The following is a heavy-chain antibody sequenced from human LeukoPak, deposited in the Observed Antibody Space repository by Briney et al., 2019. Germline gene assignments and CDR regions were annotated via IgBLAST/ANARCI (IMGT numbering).Heavy chain of an antibody. CDR1: GFTFSSYG. CDR2: ISYDGSNK. CDR3: AKDVTRTGSIGDAFDI. J-gene: IGHJ3*02. D-gene: IGHD3/OR15-3a*01. Sequence: GGSLRLSCAASGFTFSSYGMHWVRQAPGKGLEWVAVISYDGSNKYYADSVKGRFTISRDNSKNTLYLQMNSLRAEDTAVYYCAKDVTRTGSIGDAFDIWGQGTMVTVSS. V-gene: IGHV3-30*18.